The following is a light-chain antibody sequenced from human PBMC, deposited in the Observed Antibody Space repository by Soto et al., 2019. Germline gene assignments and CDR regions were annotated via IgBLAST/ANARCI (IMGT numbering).Light chain of an antibody. Sequence: QSPGTLSLSPGERATLSCRASQSVSSRLAWYQQKPGQAPRLLISGASSRATGIPDRFSGSGSGTDFTLTISRLEPEDFALYYCQHYVEMSPITFGQGTRLEIK. CDR2: GAS. V-gene: IGKV3-20*01. J-gene: IGKJ5*01. CDR1: QSVSSR. CDR3: QHYVEMSPIT.